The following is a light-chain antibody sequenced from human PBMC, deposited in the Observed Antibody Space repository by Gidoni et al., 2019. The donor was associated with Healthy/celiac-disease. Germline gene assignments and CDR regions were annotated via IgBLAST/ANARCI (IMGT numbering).Light chain of an antibody. V-gene: IGKV1-39*01. Sequence: DIQMTQSPSSLSASVGDRVTITCRASQRISSYLNWYQQKPGKAPKLLIYAASSLQSGVPSRFSGSGSGTDFTLTISSLQPEDFATYYCQQSYSTPLTFGGGTKVGIK. CDR3: QQSYSTPLT. CDR2: AAS. CDR1: QRISSY. J-gene: IGKJ4*01.